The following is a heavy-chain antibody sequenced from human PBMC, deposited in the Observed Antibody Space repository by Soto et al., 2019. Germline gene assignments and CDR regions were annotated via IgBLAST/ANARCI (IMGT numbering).Heavy chain of an antibody. CDR1: GFTFSSYC. V-gene: IGHV3-33*01. D-gene: IGHD2-8*01. Sequence: GGSLRLSCAASGFTFSSYCMHRVRQAPGKGLEWVAVIWYDGSNKYYADSVKGRFTISRDNSKNTLYLQMNSLRAEDTAVYYCARAGGDCTNGVCLIVDYWGQGTLVTVSS. J-gene: IGHJ4*02. CDR2: IWYDGSNK. CDR3: ARAGGDCTNGVCLIVDY.